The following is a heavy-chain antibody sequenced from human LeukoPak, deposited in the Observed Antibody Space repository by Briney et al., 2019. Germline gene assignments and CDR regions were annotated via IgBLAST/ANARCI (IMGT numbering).Heavy chain of an antibody. V-gene: IGHV4-39*07. CDR2: IYYSGGA. CDR3: ARTHCEGDCFSAIRY. CDR1: GGSISSGGYY. J-gene: IGHJ4*02. Sequence: PSETLSLTCTVSGGSISSGGYYWVWIRQPPGKGLEWLGSIYYSGGADYNPSLQSRVTISVDTSKNEFSLKVRSVTAADTAVYFCARTHCEGDCFSAIRYWGQGTPVTVSS. D-gene: IGHD2-21*02.